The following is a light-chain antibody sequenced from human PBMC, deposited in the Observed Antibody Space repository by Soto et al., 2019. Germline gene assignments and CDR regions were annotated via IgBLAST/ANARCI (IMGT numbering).Light chain of an antibody. CDR3: QQYSNWPPLYT. Sequence: EIVMTQSPATLSVSPGETATLSCRASQSVSSYLAWYQQKPGQAPRLLIYDASTRATGIPAKFGGSGSGTDFTLTISSLQPEDFAIYYCQQYSNWPPLYTFGQGTKVDIK. CDR2: DAS. J-gene: IGKJ2*01. CDR1: QSVSSY. V-gene: IGKV3-15*01.